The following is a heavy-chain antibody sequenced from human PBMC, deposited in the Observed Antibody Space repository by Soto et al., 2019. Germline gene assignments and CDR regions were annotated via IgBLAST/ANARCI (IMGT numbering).Heavy chain of an antibody. CDR1: SETFTSYF. J-gene: IGHJ5*02. CDR3: ARSSAANFGIIIEGTNWVAP. CDR2: INPHGGST. V-gene: IGHV1-46*01. Sequence: ASVKFSCQSPSETFTSYFINCVRQARGQALEWMGVINPHGGSTAYAQKFKGRVTLTRDTSASTVYMEVSSLTSEDTAMYYCARSSAANFGIIIEGTNWVAPSGQGTLVTVSS. D-gene: IGHD1-26*01.